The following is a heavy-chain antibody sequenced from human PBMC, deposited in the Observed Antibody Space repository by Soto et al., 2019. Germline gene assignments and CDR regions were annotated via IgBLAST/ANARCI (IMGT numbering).Heavy chain of an antibody. CDR3: ATGPSSSNGYRQFDY. Sequence: ASETLSLTCTVSGTSISSTNYYWGWIRQPPGKGLEWITSIYYTGMTYYNPSLKSRVTISVDTSKNQFSLKLSSVTAADRAVYYRATGPSSSNGYRQFDYLGQGTLVTVSS. CDR2: IYYTGMT. V-gene: IGHV4-39*01. CDR1: GTSISSTNYY. J-gene: IGHJ4*02. D-gene: IGHD6-25*01.